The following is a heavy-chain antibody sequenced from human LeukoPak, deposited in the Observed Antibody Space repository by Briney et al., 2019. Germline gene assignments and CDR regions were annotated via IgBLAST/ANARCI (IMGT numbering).Heavy chain of an antibody. CDR1: GYTFTDYY. D-gene: IGHD1-1*01. V-gene: IGHV1-2*02. Sequence: GASVKVSCKASGYTFTDYYMHWVRQAPGQGLEWMGWINPNIGSTNYAQKFQGRVTMTRDTSSSTAYMELSRLRSDDTAVYYCAKDGNERGAETDYMDVWGKGTTVTVSS. CDR3: AKDGNERGAETDYMDV. J-gene: IGHJ6*03. CDR2: INPNIGST.